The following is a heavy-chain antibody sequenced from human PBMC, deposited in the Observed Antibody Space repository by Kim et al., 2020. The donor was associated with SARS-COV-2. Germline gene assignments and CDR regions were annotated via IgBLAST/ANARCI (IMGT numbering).Heavy chain of an antibody. CDR1: GFIFSSYG. CDR2: LTDSGGTT. CDR3: AKHLRSGTYYNFLDY. V-gene: IGHV3-23*01. Sequence: GGSLRLSCAASGFIFSSYGMSWVRQAPGKGLDWVAALTDSGGTTHYADSVKGRFTISRDNPNNILYLQMNSLRVEDTAVYYCAKHLRSGTYYNFLDYWGEGTLGTVSS. D-gene: IGHD3-10*01. J-gene: IGHJ4*02.